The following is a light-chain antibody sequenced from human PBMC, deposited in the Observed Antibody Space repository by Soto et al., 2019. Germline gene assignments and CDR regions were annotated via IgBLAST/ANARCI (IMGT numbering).Light chain of an antibody. J-gene: IGLJ2*01. Sequence: QSVLTQPASVSGSPGQSVTISCTGTSSDVGGYNYVSWYQQDPGKAPKLMIYDVTNRPSGVSNRFSGSKSGNTASLTISGLQAEDESDYYCASYTSSISRYVFGGGTKLTV. CDR3: ASYTSSISRYV. CDR2: DVT. V-gene: IGLV2-14*03. CDR1: SSDVGGYNY.